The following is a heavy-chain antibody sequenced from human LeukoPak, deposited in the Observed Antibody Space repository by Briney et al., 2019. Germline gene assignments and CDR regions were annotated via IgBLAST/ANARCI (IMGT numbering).Heavy chain of an antibody. CDR2: ISFDAKVS. Sequence: RTGGSLRLSCAASGFTFGEYAMHWVRQAPGRGLEWVAVISFDAKVSYYADSVKGRFTISRDNSKNTLYLQMTSLRGEDSAMYYCAKEKDYRVSTSCDYWGQGTQVTVSS. CDR1: GFTFGEYA. V-gene: IGHV3-30*18. D-gene: IGHD3-16*01. J-gene: IGHJ4*02. CDR3: AKEKDYRVSTSCDY.